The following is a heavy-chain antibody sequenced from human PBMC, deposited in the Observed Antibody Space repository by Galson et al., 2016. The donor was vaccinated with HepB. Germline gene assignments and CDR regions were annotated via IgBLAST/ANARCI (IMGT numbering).Heavy chain of an antibody. Sequence: SLRLSGAASGLTFSTYAMNWVRQAPGKGLEWVSLISKDRTNKHSTDSVKGRFTISRDNSGNTLFLQMNSLRPEDTAVYYCVSSWVEDCGGDCFWMGGFDYWGQGALVTVSS. V-gene: IGHV3-30-3*01. CDR3: VSSWVEDCGGDCFWMGGFDY. CDR1: GLTFSTYA. J-gene: IGHJ4*02. D-gene: IGHD2-21*02. CDR2: ISKDRTNK.